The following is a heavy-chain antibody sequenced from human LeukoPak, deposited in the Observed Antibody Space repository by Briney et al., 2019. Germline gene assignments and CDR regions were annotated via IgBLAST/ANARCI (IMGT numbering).Heavy chain of an antibody. CDR2: ISSSSSYI. CDR3: AKAAIEQWLVKVDHFDY. D-gene: IGHD6-19*01. J-gene: IGHJ4*02. V-gene: IGHV3-21*01. CDR1: GFTFSSYS. Sequence: GGSLRLSCAASGFTFSSYSMNWVRQAPGKGLEWVSSISSSSSYIYYADSVKGRFTISRDNAKNSLYLQMNSLRAEDTAVYYCAKAAIEQWLVKVDHFDYWGQGTLVTVSS.